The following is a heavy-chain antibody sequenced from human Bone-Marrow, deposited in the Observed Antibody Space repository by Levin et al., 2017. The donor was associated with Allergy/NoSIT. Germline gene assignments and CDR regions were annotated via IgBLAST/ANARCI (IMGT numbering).Heavy chain of an antibody. Sequence: SLKISCAASGFTFDDYAMLWVRQAPGKGLEWVSGISWNSATVGYADSVKGRFTISRDNARNSLYMQMNSLRTEDTGLYYCARALSYYYGADVWGQGTTVTVSS. D-gene: IGHD3-10*01. CDR2: ISWNSATV. V-gene: IGHV3-9*01. CDR1: GFTFDDYA. CDR3: ARALSYYYGADV. J-gene: IGHJ6*02.